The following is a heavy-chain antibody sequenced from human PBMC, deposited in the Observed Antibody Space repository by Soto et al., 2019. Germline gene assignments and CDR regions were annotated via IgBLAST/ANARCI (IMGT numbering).Heavy chain of an antibody. CDR2: IYYSGST. D-gene: IGHD3-22*01. CDR3: ARDRGASADSSGYTALDY. CDR1: GGSVSSGSYY. Sequence: SETLSLTCTVSGGSVSSGSYYWSWIRQPPGKGLEWIGYIYYSGSTNYNPSLKSRVTISVDTSKNQFSLKLSSVTAADTAVYYCARDRGASADSSGYTALDYWGQGTLVTRLL. V-gene: IGHV4-61*01. J-gene: IGHJ4*02.